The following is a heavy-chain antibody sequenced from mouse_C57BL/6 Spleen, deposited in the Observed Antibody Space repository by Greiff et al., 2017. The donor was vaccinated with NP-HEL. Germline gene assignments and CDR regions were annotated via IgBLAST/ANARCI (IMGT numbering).Heavy chain of an antibody. V-gene: IGHV1-26*01. J-gene: IGHJ2*01. Sequence: VQLQQSGPELVKPGASVKISCKASGYTFTDYFMNWVKQSHGKSLEWIGDINPNNGGTSYIQKFKGKATLTVDKSSSTAYMELRSLTSEDSAVYYCARSGYYYGSSYGYWGQGTTLTVSS. D-gene: IGHD1-1*01. CDR1: GYTFTDYF. CDR2: INPNNGGT. CDR3: ARSGYYYGSSYGY.